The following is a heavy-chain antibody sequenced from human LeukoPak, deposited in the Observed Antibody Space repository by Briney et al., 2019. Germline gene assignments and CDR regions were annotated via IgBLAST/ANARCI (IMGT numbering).Heavy chain of an antibody. D-gene: IGHD3-10*01. V-gene: IGHV3-13*01. CDR3: VRSSTHSAAMFRGIIGPFDC. CDR2: IGTIGDT. Sequence: GGSLRLSCAVSEFTLSSYDMHWVRQATGKSLEWVSSIGTIGDTYYADSVKGRFTISRENAGDSLYLQMNSLRDGDTAIYYCVRSSTHSAAMFRGIIGPFDCWGQGTLVTVSS. CDR1: EFTLSSYD. J-gene: IGHJ4*02.